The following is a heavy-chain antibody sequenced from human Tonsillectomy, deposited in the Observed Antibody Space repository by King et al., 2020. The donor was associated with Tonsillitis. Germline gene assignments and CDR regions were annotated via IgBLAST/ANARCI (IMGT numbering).Heavy chain of an antibody. CDR1: GGSFSDHY. D-gene: IGHD2-2*01. CDR2: INQYGNT. J-gene: IGHJ3*02. Sequence: QVQLPQGGAGLLKSSETLSLTCAVDGGSFSDHYWAWIRQTPGVGLEWIGEINQYGNTDYNPSLKSRVTISGDTSKNQFSLNLTSVTAADTAIYYCARASEEAGDAFDIWGQGSMVTVSS. CDR3: ARASEEAGDAFDI. V-gene: IGHV4-34*01.